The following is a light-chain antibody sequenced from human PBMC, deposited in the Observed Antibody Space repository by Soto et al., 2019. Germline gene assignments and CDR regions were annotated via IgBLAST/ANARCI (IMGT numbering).Light chain of an antibody. CDR1: QSISSW. CDR3: EQYNSYWT. CDR2: KAS. J-gene: IGKJ1*01. Sequence: DIQMTKSPSTLSASVGDRVSTTCRAGQSISSWLAWYQQKPGKAPKLLIYKASSLESGVPSRFSGSGSGTEFTLTISSLQPDDFATYYCEQYNSYWTVGQGTQGDIK. V-gene: IGKV1-5*03.